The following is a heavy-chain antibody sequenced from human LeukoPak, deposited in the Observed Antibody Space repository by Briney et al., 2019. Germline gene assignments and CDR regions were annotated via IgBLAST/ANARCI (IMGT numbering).Heavy chain of an antibody. Sequence: PGGSLRLSCAASGFTFSNYAMSWVRQAPGKGLEWVSIIGGIGGGTSYADSVKGRFTISRENSKNTLYLQMNSLRAEDTAVYYCAKVGSYYSDYYGLDVWGQGTTVTVSS. CDR3: AKVGSYYSDYYGLDV. J-gene: IGHJ6*02. CDR1: GFTFSNYA. CDR2: IGGIGGGT. D-gene: IGHD1-26*01. V-gene: IGHV3-23*01.